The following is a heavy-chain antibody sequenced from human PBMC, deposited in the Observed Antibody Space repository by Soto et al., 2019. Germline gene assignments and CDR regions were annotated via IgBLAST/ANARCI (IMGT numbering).Heavy chain of an antibody. V-gene: IGHV3-30*14. CDR1: GVTCISYA. CDR3: AREASRRFFAMFAFDI. J-gene: IGHJ3*02. Sequence: GGSKRLSWGAAGVTCISYAMHCVSQAPGKGLEWVAVISYDGSTYYADSVKGRFTISRDNSKNTLYLQMNSLRAEDTAVYYCAREASRRFFAMFAFDIWGQGTMVTVS. D-gene: IGHD3-3*01. CDR2: ISYDGST.